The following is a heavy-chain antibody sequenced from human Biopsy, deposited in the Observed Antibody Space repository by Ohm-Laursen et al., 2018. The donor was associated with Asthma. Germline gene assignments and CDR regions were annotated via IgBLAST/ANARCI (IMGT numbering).Heavy chain of an antibody. D-gene: IGHD3-22*01. CDR3: AREVVSSGFYFDS. J-gene: IGHJ4*02. CDR2: IYTSGST. Sequence: TLSLTCCVSGAAISRGGYYWSWIRQPPGKGLEWIGYIYTSGSTNYNPSLKSRVTISADTSMNQFSLKLSSVTAADTAVYYCAREVVSSGFYFDSWGQGTLVTVSS. CDR1: GAAISRGGYY. V-gene: IGHV4-61*08.